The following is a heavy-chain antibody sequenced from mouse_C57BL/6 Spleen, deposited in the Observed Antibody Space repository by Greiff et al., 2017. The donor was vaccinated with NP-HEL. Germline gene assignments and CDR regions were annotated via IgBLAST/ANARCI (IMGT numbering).Heavy chain of an antibody. Sequence: QVHVKQSGAELVRPGASVTLSCKASGYTFTDYEMHWVKQTPVHGLEWIGAIDPETGGTAYNQKFKGKAILTADKSSSTAYMELRSLTSEDSAVYYCTSGGLRRPDYFDYWGQGTTLTVSS. CDR1: GYTFTDYE. V-gene: IGHV1-15*01. J-gene: IGHJ2*01. CDR2: IDPETGGT. D-gene: IGHD2-4*01. CDR3: TSGGLRRPDYFDY.